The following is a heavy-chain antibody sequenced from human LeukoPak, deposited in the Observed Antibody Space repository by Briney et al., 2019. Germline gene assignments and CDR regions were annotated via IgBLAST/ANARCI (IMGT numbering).Heavy chain of an antibody. Sequence: PGGSLRLSCAASGFTFSSYAMSWVRQAPGKGLEWVAVISYDGSNKYYADSVKGRFTISRDNSKNTLYLQMNSLRAEDTVVYYCAKDFGYYDSSGYYRGHYFDYWGQGTLVTVSS. CDR3: AKDFGYYDSSGYYRGHYFDY. CDR2: ISYDGSNK. V-gene: IGHV3-30*18. D-gene: IGHD3-22*01. CDR1: GFTFSSYA. J-gene: IGHJ4*02.